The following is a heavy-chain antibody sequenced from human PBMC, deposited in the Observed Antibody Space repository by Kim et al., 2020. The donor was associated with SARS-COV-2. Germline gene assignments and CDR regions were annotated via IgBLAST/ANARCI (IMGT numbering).Heavy chain of an antibody. J-gene: IGHJ3*02. Sequence: SETLSLTCAVSGGSISSFYCSWIRQPPGKGLEWIGYMYYSGITNYNPSLKSRVSMSVDTAKSQFSLRLSSVTAADTAGYYCARLYSSGAFDIWGQGTMVTVSS. CDR1: GGSISSFY. D-gene: IGHD6-6*01. CDR2: MYYSGIT. CDR3: ARLYSSGAFDI. V-gene: IGHV4-59*08.